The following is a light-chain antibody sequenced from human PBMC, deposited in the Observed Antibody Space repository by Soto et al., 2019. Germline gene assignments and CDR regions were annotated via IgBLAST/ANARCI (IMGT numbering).Light chain of an antibody. V-gene: IGKV3-15*01. CDR2: GAS. CDR3: QQYGSS. Sequence: EIVMTQSPATLSVSPGERATLSCRASQSVSSNLAWYQQTPGQAPRLLIYGASTRATGIPARFSGSGSGTEFTLTISSLQSEDFAVYYCQQYGSSFGQGTRLEIK. CDR1: QSVSSN. J-gene: IGKJ5*01.